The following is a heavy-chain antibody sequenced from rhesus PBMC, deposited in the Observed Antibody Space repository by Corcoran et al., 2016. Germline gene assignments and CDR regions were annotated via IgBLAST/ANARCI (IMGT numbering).Heavy chain of an antibody. Sequence: QLQLQESGPGLVKPSETLSPTCAGSGGSIRSHYWSWDRQPPGKGLEWNGRISGSGGGTDYNPSLKSRVTISTDTSKIQFSLRLSSVTAADTAVYYCASRSESCTGSGCYHPDYWGQGVLVTVSS. CDR1: GGSIRSHY. CDR2: ISGSGGGT. D-gene: IGHD2-21*01. CDR3: ASRSESCTGSGCYHPDY. J-gene: IGHJ4*01. V-gene: IGHV4-173*01.